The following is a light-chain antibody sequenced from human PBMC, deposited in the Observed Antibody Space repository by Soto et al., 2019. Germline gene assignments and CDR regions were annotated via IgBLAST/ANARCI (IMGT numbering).Light chain of an antibody. Sequence: ALTQPASVSGSPGQSITISCTGTSSDVGGYNYVSWYQQHPGKAPKLMIYEVSNRPSGVSNRFSGSKSGNTASLTISGLQAEDEADHYCSSYTSSSTQVFGTGTKVAVL. V-gene: IGLV2-14*01. CDR3: SSYTSSSTQV. CDR2: EVS. CDR1: SSDVGGYNY. J-gene: IGLJ1*01.